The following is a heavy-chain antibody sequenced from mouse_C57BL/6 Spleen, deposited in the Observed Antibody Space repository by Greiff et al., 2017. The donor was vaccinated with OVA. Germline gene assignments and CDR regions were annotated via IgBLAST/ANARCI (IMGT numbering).Heavy chain of an antibody. J-gene: IGHJ3*01. CDR1: GYTFTSYW. D-gene: IGHD2-1*01. CDR3: ARWHYYGNSWFAY. V-gene: IGHV1-61*01. Sequence: QVQLQQPGAELVRPGSSVKLSCKASGYTFTSYWMDWVKQRPGQGLEWIGNIYTSDSETHYNQKFKDKATLTVDKSSSTAYMQLSSLTSEDSAVYYCARWHYYGNSWFAYWGQGTLVTVSA. CDR2: IYTSDSET.